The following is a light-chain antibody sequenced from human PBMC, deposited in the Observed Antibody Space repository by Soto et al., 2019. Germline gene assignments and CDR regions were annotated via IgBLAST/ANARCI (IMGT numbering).Light chain of an antibody. J-gene: IGKJ1*01. CDR2: AAS. V-gene: IGKV1-39*01. Sequence: ILITQTPSSSSASIGANDVITCRASQSLGTYLDWYQQKPGKAPELLIYAASTLHSGVPSRFSGDGSGKNFTLTITSLQPEDAALYYCQHSYSPPRTFGQGTKVDIK. CDR1: QSLGTY. CDR3: QHSYSPPRT.